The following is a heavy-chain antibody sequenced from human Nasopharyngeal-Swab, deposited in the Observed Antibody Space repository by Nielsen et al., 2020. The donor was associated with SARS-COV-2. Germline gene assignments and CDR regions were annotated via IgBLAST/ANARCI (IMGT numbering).Heavy chain of an antibody. V-gene: IGHV4-59*01. CDR2: IYYSGST. Sequence: GSLRLSCTVSGGSISSYYWSWIRQPPGKGLEWIGYIYYSGSTNYNPSLKSRVTISVDTSKNQFSLKLSSVTAADTAVYYCGRGACSITTCYENVDVWGQGTTVTVSS. CDR1: GGSISSYY. J-gene: IGHJ6*02. D-gene: IGHD2-2*01. CDR3: GRGACSITTCYENVDV.